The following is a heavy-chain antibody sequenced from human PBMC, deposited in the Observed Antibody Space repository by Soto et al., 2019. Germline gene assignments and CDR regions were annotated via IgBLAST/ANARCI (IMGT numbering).Heavy chain of an antibody. D-gene: IGHD3-3*01. CDR2: ISAYNGNT. CDR1: GYTFTSYG. CDR3: AREGGDYDFWSGYPDYYYGMDV. J-gene: IGHJ6*02. Sequence: QVQLVQSGAEVKKPGASVKVSCKASGYTFTSYGISWVRQAPGQGLEWMGWISAYNGNTNYAQKLQGRVTITADKSTSTAYMELSSLRSEDTAVYYCAREGGDYDFWSGYPDYYYGMDVWGQGTTVTVSS. V-gene: IGHV1-18*04.